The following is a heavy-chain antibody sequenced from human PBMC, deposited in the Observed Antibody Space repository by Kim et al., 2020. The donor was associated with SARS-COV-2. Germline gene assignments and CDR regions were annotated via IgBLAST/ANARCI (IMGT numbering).Heavy chain of an antibody. J-gene: IGHJ3*01. CDR1: GFTFSDSH. CDR3: TRIPVTTLAFRFSFD. V-gene: IGHV3-73*01. Sequence: GWSLRLSCTASGFTFSDSHIHWVRQASGKGLEWVGRIRSRVYSYATSYAAPVKGRFTISRDDSESTAYLQMNSLKTEDTAVYCCTRIPVTTLAFRFSFD. CDR2: IRSRVYSYAT. D-gene: IGHD1-1*01.